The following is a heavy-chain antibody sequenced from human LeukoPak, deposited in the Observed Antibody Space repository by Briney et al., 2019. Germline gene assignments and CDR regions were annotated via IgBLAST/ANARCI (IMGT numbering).Heavy chain of an antibody. CDR3: AKVDIVATIDAGRLVDY. D-gene: IGHD5-12*01. J-gene: IGHJ4*02. CDR2: ISNDGSNK. V-gene: IGHV3-30*18. Sequence: GGSLRLSCAASGFTFSSYGMRWCRQAPDKGLEWVAAISNDGSNKYYADSVKGRFTMSRDNSKNTLYLQMNSLRAEDTAVYYCAKVDIVATIDAGRLVDYWGQGTLVTVSS. CDR1: GFTFSSYG.